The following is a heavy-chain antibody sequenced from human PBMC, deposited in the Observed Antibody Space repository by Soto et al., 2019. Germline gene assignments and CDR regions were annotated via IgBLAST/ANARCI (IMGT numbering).Heavy chain of an antibody. CDR1: GYTFTSYG. CDR2: ISAYNGNT. Sequence: GASVKVSCKASGYTFTSYGISWVRQAPGQGLERMGWISAYNGNTNYAQKLQGRVTMTTDTSTSTAYMELRSLRSDDTAVYYCARDGYCSSTSCYGGLYYYGMDVWGQGTTVTVSS. CDR3: ARDGYCSSTSCYGGLYYYGMDV. J-gene: IGHJ6*02. V-gene: IGHV1-18*04. D-gene: IGHD2-2*03.